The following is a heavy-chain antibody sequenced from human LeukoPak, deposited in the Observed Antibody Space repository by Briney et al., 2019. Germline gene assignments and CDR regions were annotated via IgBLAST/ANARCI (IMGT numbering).Heavy chain of an antibody. J-gene: IGHJ6*02. Sequence: SQTLSLTCTVAGGSISSGGYYWSWIRQHPGKGLEWIGYIYYGGSTYYNPSLKSRVTISVDTSKNQFSLKLSSVTAADTAVYYCARVLKKQTTVVTRGAVDGAYGMDVWGQGTTVTVSS. CDR2: IYYGGST. D-gene: IGHD4-23*01. CDR1: GGSISSGGYY. V-gene: IGHV4-31*03. CDR3: ARVLKKQTTVVTRGAVDGAYGMDV.